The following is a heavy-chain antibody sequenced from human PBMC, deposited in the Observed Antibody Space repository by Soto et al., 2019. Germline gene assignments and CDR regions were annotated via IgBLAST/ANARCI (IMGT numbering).Heavy chain of an antibody. CDR2: IYHSGST. V-gene: IGHV4-4*02. CDR1: SGSISSSNW. D-gene: IGHD2-2*01. J-gene: IGHJ3*02. Sequence: SETLSLTCAVSSGSISSSNWWSWVRQPPGKGLEWIGEIYHSGSTNYNPSLKSRVTISVDKSKNQFSLKLSSVTAADTAVYYCAREGGEDIVVVPAAMPRAFDIWGQGTMVTVSS. CDR3: AREGGEDIVVVPAAMPRAFDI.